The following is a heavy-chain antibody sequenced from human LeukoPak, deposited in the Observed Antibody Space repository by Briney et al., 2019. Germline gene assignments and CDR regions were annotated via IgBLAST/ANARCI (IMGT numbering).Heavy chain of an antibody. V-gene: IGHV4-39*01. CDR3: ARRGGTRGNWFDP. CDR2: IYYSGNT. CDR1: GGSFSSGTYY. D-gene: IGHD1-7*01. J-gene: IGHJ5*02. Sequence: SETLSLTCTVSGGSFSSGTYYWGWIRQPPGKGLEWIGSIYYSGNTWYNPSLKSRVSMSVDTSKNQFSLKLRSVTAADTAVYYCARRGGTRGNWFDPWGQGTQVTVSS.